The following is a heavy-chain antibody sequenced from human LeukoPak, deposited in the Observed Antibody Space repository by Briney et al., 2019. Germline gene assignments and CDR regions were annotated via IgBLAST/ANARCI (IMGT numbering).Heavy chain of an antibody. V-gene: IGHV4-30-2*01. CDR3: ARSIAAPAGPNWFDP. Sequence: SETLSLTCAVSGGSISSGGYSWSWIRQPPGKGQEWIGYIYHSGSTYYNPSLKSRVTISVDRSKNQFSLKLSSVTAADTAVYYCARSIAAPAGPNWFDPWGQGTLVTVSS. CDR1: GGSISSGGYS. D-gene: IGHD6-6*01. J-gene: IGHJ5*02. CDR2: IYHSGST.